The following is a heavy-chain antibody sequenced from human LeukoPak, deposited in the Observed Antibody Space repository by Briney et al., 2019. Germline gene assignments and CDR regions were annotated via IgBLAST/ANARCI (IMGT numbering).Heavy chain of an antibody. Sequence: GGSLRLSCAASGFTVSSNYMSWVRQAPGKGLEWVSVIYSGGSTYYADSVKGRFTISRHNSENTLYLQMNSLRAEDTAVYYCAREDRYGRYDYWGQGTLVTVSS. CDR2: IYSGGST. J-gene: IGHJ4*02. CDR3: AREDRYGRYDY. D-gene: IGHD4-17*01. V-gene: IGHV3-53*04. CDR1: GFTVSSNY.